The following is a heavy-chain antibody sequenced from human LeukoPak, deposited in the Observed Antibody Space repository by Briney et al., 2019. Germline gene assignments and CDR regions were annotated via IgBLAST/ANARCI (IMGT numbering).Heavy chain of an antibody. V-gene: IGHV3-30-3*01. CDR1: GFTFSSYA. CDR2: ISYDGSNK. CDR3: AKGSESYKGIDY. Sequence: GGSLRLSCAASGFTFSSYAMHWVRQAPGKGLEWVAVISYDGSNKYYADSVKGRFTISRDNSKNTLYLQMNSLRAEDTAVYYCAKGSESYKGIDYWGQGTLVTVSS. J-gene: IGHJ4*02. D-gene: IGHD3-10*01.